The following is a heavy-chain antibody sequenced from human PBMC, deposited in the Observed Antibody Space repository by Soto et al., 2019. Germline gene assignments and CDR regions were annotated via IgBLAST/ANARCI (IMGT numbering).Heavy chain of an antibody. J-gene: IGHJ4*02. CDR1: GGSFTSYS. D-gene: IGHD2-2*01. Sequence: QVQLVQSGAEVKKPGSSLKLSCRASGGSFTSYSISWLRQAPGQGLEWMGGIIPVFGTTSYAQRLQGRVTITSDESTSTDYLDLSSLISEDTAVYYCARDPRICCTSSSCHSYFDSWGQGPLVTVSS. CDR3: ARDPRICCTSSSCHSYFDS. V-gene: IGHV1-69*01. CDR2: IIPVFGTT.